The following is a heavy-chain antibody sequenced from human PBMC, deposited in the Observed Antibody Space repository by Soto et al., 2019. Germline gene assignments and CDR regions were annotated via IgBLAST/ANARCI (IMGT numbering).Heavy chain of an antibody. CDR1: GFTFSRYW. Sequence: EVQLVDSGGGLVQPGGSLRLSCAAYGFTFSRYWMHWVRQAPGKGLVWVSRIKGDGSSTAYADSVKGRFTISRDNAENTVYLQMNSLRGEDTAVYYCVRGAEGAYYHDYWGQGTLVTVSS. D-gene: IGHD3-22*01. J-gene: IGHJ4*02. CDR3: VRGAEGAYYHDY. CDR2: IKGDGSST. V-gene: IGHV3-74*01.